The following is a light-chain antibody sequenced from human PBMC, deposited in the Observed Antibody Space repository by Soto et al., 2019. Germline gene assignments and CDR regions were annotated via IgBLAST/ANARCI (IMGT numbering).Light chain of an antibody. V-gene: IGKV3-15*01. CDR3: QQYNNWPPWT. J-gene: IGKJ1*01. Sequence: EIVMTQSPATLSVSPGERATLSCRASQSVSSNLAWYQQKPGQAPRLLIYGASTRATGIPARFSGSGSGTESTLTTSSLHSEDFAVYYCQQYNNWPPWTFGQGTKVEIK. CDR2: GAS. CDR1: QSVSSN.